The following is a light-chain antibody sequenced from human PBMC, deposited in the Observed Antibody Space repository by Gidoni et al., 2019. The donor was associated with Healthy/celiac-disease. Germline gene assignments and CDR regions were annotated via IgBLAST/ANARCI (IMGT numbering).Light chain of an antibody. J-gene: IGKJ4*01. V-gene: IGKV1-39*01. Sequence: DIQMPQSPSSLSASVGDRVTIPCRASQSISSYLNWYQQKPGKAPKLLIYAASSLQSGVPSRFSGSGSGTEFTLTISSLQPEDFATYSCQQSYSTLALTFGGGTKVEIK. CDR2: AAS. CDR3: QQSYSTLALT. CDR1: QSISSY.